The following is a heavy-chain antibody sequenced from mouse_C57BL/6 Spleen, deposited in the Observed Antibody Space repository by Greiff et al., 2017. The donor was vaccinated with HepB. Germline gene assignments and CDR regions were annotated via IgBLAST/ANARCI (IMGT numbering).Heavy chain of an antibody. CDR3: ARDYYGSIPFAY. D-gene: IGHD1-1*01. CDR2: ISDGGSYT. V-gene: IGHV5-4*01. J-gene: IGHJ3*01. Sequence: EVKLVESGGGLVKPGGSLKLSCAASGFTFSSYAMSWVRQTPEKRLEWVATISDGGSYTYYPDNVKGRFTISRDNAKNNLYLQMSHLKSEDTAMYYCARDYYGSIPFAYWGQGTLVTVSA. CDR1: GFTFSSYA.